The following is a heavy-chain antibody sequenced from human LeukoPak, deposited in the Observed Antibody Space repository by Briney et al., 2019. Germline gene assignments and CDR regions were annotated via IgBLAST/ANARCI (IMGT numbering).Heavy chain of an antibody. D-gene: IGHD7-27*01. CDR1: GHTFTSYD. J-gene: IGHJ6*03. CDR2: MNPNSGNT. CDR3: ARGTNWGDYYYYYMDV. Sequence: ASVKVSCKASGHTFTSYDINWVRQATGQGLEWMGWMNPNSGNTGYAQKFQGRVTMTRNTSISTAYMELSSLRSEDTAVYYCARGTNWGDYYYYYMDVWAKGTTVTVSS. V-gene: IGHV1-8*01.